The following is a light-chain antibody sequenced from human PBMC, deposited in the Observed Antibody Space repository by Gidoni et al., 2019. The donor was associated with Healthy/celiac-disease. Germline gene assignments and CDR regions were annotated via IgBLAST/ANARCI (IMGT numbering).Light chain of an antibody. V-gene: IGLV2-11*01. CDR3: CSYAGSYILM. CDR1: SSDVGGYTY. CDR2: DVT. J-gene: IGLJ3*02. Sequence: QSALTQPRSVSGSPGQSVTISCTGTSSDVGGYTYVSWYQHHPGEAPKLMVYDVTKRPSGVPDRFSGSKSGNTASLTISGLRAEDEADYYCCSYAGSYILMFGGGTKLTVL.